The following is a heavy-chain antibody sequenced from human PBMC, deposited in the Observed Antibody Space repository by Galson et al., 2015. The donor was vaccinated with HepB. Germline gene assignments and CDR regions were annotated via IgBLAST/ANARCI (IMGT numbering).Heavy chain of an antibody. CDR2: ISGSGGST. Sequence: SLRLSCAASGFTFSSYAMSWVRQAPGKGLEWVSAISGSGGSTYYADSVKGRFTISRDNSKNMLYLQMNSLRAEDTAVYYCAANLGNTMIVVSEYFQHWGQGTLVTVSS. CDR1: GFTFSSYA. D-gene: IGHD3-22*01. CDR3: AANLGNTMIVVSEYFQH. V-gene: IGHV3-23*01. J-gene: IGHJ1*01.